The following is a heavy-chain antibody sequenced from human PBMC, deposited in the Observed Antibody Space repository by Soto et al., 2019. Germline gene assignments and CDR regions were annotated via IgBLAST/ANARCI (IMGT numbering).Heavy chain of an antibody. Sequence: SETLSLTCAVFGGSFSDYSWGWVRQPPGKGLEWIGEINDSGSTNYNPSLKSRVTISIDTSKNQFSLMLTSVTAADTAVYYCARVSDRWGQGTPVTV. CDR3: ARVSDR. V-gene: IGHV4-34*01. CDR2: INDSGST. CDR1: GGSFSDYS. J-gene: IGHJ5*02.